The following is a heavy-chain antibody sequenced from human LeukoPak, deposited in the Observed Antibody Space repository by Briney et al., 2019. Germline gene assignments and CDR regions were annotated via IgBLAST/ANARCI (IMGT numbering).Heavy chain of an antibody. CDR1: GGSISSGSYY. D-gene: IGHD6-6*01. CDR2: IYTSGST. J-gene: IGHJ4*02. CDR3: ARQYGARPPYYFDY. Sequence: PSQTLSLTCTVSGGSISSGSYYWSWIRQPAGKGLEWIGRIYTSGSTNYNPSLKSRVTISVDTSKNQFSLKLSSVTAADTAVYYCARQYGARPPYYFDYWGQGTPVTVSS. V-gene: IGHV4-61*02.